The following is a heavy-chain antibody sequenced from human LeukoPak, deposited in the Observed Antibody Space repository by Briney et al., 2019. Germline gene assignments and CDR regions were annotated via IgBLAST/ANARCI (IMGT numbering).Heavy chain of an antibody. J-gene: IGHJ4*02. CDR2: IRYDATGQ. CDR3: AKIGPIVGDVVYF. V-gene: IGHV3-30*02. Sequence: GGSLRLSCAASGFTFSSYGLHWVRHAPGKGLEWVAFIRYDATGQYYADSVTGRFTISRDNSKSMLYLQVNSLRPEDTAMYYCAKIGPIVGDVVYFWGQGTLVTVSS. CDR1: GFTFSSYG. D-gene: IGHD1-26*01.